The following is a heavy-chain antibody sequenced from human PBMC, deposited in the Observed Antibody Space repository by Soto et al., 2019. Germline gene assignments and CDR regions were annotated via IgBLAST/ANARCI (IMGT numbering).Heavy chain of an antibody. CDR3: AKDKMYNWNYFFEY. CDR2: ISGSGSST. J-gene: IGHJ4*02. D-gene: IGHD1-7*01. Sequence: GGSLRLSCAASGFIFSSYAISWVRQAPGKGLEWVSGISGSGSSTNYADSVKGRFTISRDNSKNTVYLQMNSLRAEDTAVYYCAKDKMYNWNYFFEYWGQGALVTVSS. V-gene: IGHV3-23*01. CDR1: GFIFSSYA.